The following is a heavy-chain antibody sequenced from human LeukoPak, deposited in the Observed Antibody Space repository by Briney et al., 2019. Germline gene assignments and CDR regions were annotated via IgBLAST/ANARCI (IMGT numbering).Heavy chain of an antibody. CDR2: IYGGGST. Sequence: GGSLGLSCAASGFTVSSSYMNWVRQAPGKGLEWVSLIYGGGSTYYADSVKGRFTIPRDNSKNTLYLQMNSLRAEDTAVYYCARRGDGGRSFDYWGQGTLVTVSS. V-gene: IGHV3-53*01. D-gene: IGHD4-23*01. CDR3: ARRGDGGRSFDY. J-gene: IGHJ4*02. CDR1: GFTVSSSY.